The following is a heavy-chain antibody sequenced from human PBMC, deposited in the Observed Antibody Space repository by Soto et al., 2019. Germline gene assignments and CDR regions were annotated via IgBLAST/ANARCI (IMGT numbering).Heavy chain of an antibody. Sequence: QVQLVQSGAEVKKPGSSVKVSCKASGGTFSSYTISWVRQAPGQGLEWMGRIIPILGIANYAQKFQGRVTITADKSTSTAYMELSNLRSEDTAVYYCATPPYYDSSGARDYWGQGTLVTVSS. V-gene: IGHV1-69*02. CDR1: GGTFSSYT. CDR2: IIPILGIA. J-gene: IGHJ4*02. D-gene: IGHD3-22*01. CDR3: ATPPYYDSSGARDY.